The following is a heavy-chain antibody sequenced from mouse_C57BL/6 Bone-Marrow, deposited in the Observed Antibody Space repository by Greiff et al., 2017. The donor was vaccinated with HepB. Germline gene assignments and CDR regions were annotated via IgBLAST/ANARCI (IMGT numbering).Heavy chain of an antibody. Sequence: QVHVKQSGAELVRPGTSVKMSCKASGYTFTNYWIGWAKQRPGHGLEWIGDIYPGGGYTNYNEKFKGKATLTADKSSSTAYMQFSSLTSEDSAIYYCARFGGGALDDWYFDVWGTGTTVTVSS. CDR1: GYTFTNYW. D-gene: IGHD2-10*02. V-gene: IGHV1-63*01. J-gene: IGHJ1*03. CDR2: IYPGGGYT. CDR3: ARFGGGALDDWYFDV.